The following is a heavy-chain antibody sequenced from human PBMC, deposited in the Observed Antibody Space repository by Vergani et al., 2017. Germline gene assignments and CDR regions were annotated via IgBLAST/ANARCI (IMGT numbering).Heavy chain of an antibody. Sequence: QVQLVQSGAEVKKPGSSVKVSCKASGGTFSSYAISWVRQAPGQGLEWMGGIIPIFGTANYAQKFQGRVTITADESTSTAYMELSSLRSEDTAVYYCARDLLWFGELGSPKPQYGMDVWGQGTTVTVSS. CDR3: ARDLLWFGELGSPKPQYGMDV. CDR2: IIPIFGTA. J-gene: IGHJ6*02. V-gene: IGHV1-69*01. CDR1: GGTFSSYA. D-gene: IGHD3-10*01.